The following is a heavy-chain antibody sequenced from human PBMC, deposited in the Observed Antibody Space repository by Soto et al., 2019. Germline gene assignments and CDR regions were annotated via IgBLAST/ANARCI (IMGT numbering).Heavy chain of an antibody. J-gene: IGHJ4*02. Sequence: EVQLLESGGGLVQPGESLRLSCAASGFTFRTYAMSWVRQAPGKGLEWVAAITGSGDSAYYADSVKGRFTISRDNSKNTLFVEMNSLRADDTAAYYCTKDYGAVADFWGQGTLITVSS. CDR1: GFTFRTYA. CDR3: TKDYGAVADF. CDR2: ITGSGDSA. D-gene: IGHD6-19*01. V-gene: IGHV3-23*01.